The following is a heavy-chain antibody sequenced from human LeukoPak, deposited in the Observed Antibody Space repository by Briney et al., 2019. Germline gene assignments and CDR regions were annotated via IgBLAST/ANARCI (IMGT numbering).Heavy chain of an antibody. Sequence: ASVKVSCKASGYTFTGYYMHWVRQAPGRGLEWMGWINPNSGGTNYAQKFQGRVTMTRDTSISTAYMELSRLRSDDTAVYYCARSSYYDFPYYFDYWGQGTLVTVSS. CDR2: INPNSGGT. J-gene: IGHJ4*02. V-gene: IGHV1-2*02. CDR3: ARSSYYDFPYYFDY. D-gene: IGHD3-3*01. CDR1: GYTFTGYY.